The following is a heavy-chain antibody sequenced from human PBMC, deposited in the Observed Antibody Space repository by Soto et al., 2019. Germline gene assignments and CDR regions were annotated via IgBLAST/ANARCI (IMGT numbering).Heavy chain of an antibody. Sequence: SETLSLTCTVSGDSISSNYWSWIRQPPGKGLEWIGYIYYRGTTDYNPSLNRRGFISVDTSKNQFTLKLSSVTAADTAVYYCARVRTGTDTTPIDYWGQGTLVTVSS. V-gene: IGHV4-59*01. CDR3: ARVRTGTDTTPIDY. D-gene: IGHD1-1*01. J-gene: IGHJ4*02. CDR2: IYYRGTT. CDR1: GDSISSNY.